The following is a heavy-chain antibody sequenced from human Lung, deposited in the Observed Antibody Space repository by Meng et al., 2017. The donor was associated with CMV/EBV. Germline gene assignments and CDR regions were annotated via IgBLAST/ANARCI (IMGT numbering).Heavy chain of an antibody. J-gene: IGHJ3*01. CDR2: VYYSGSP. CDR3: ARDAPGRSGDASSL. D-gene: IGHD1-26*01. CDR1: GGSISSRTYY. Sequence: SXTXSLXCTVSGGSISSRTYYWAWLRQPPGKGLDWIGSVYYSGSPHYNPSPKSRVTISVDTSKNQFSLTLRSVTAADTAVYYCARDAPGRSGDASSLWGPG. V-gene: IGHV4-39*07.